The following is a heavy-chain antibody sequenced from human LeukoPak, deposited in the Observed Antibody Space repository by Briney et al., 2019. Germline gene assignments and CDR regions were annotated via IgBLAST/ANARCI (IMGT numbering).Heavy chain of an antibody. V-gene: IGHV1-46*01. CDR2: INPSGGST. J-gene: IGHJ4*02. D-gene: IGHD3-16*01. Sequence: ASVKVSCKASGYTFTSYYMHWVRQAPGQGLEWMGIINPSGGSTNYAQKFQGRVTMTRDTSTSTVYMELSSLRSEDTAVYYCARDTGDTNFDYWGQGTLVTVSS. CDR3: ARDTGDTNFDY. CDR1: GYTFTSYY.